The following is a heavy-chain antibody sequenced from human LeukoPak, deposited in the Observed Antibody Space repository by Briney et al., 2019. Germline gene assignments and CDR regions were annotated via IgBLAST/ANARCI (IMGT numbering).Heavy chain of an antibody. V-gene: IGHV1-24*01. CDR1: GYTLTELS. D-gene: IGHD3-16*01. CDR2: FDPEDGET. CDR3: ATAKDHHHVSYYYYGMDV. Sequence: EASVKVSCKVSGYTLTELSMHWVRQAPGKGLEWMGGFDPEDGETIYAQKFQGRVTMTEDTSTDTAYMELSSLRSEDTAVYYCATAKDHHHVSYYYYGMDVWGQGTTVTVSS. J-gene: IGHJ6*02.